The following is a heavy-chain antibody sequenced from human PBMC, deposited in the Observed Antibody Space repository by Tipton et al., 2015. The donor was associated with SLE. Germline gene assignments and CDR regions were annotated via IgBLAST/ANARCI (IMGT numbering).Heavy chain of an antibody. J-gene: IGHJ5*02. CDR2: INHSGST. V-gene: IGHV4-34*01. CDR3: ARDPLSSSWSNWFDP. Sequence: TLSLTCAVYGGSFSGSYWSWIRQPPGKGLEWIGEINHSGSTNYNPSLKSRVTISVDTSKSQFSLKLSSVTAADTAVYYCARDPLSSSWSNWFDPWGQGTLVTVSS. D-gene: IGHD6-13*01. CDR1: GGSFSGSY.